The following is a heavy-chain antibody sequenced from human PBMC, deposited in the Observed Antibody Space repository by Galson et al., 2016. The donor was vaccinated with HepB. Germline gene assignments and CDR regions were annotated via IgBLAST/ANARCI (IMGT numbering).Heavy chain of an antibody. CDR1: GFIFNTHW. Sequence: SLRLSCAASGFIFNTHWMHWVRQAPGKGLVWVSRINGDGSSTNYADSVKGRFTISRDNAKNSLYLQLNSLRAEDTAEYYFARDQNWQLKFEGGQGTLVTVSP. CDR2: INGDGSST. D-gene: IGHD1-1*01. V-gene: IGHV3-74*01. J-gene: IGHJ4*02. CDR3: ARDQNWQLKFE.